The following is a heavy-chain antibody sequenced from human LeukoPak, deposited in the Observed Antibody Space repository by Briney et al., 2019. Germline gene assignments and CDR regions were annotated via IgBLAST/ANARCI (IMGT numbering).Heavy chain of an antibody. CDR3: ASSGTYFSWFDP. CDR2: IYTSGST. V-gene: IGHV4-61*02. J-gene: IGHJ5*02. D-gene: IGHD1-26*01. CDR1: GGSISRGSYY. Sequence: SHTLSLTCTVSGGSISRGSYYWSWIRQPAGKGLEWIGRIYTSGSTNYNPSLKSRVTISIDKSKNQFSLNLSSVTATDTAVYYCASSGTYFSWFDPWGQGTLVTVSS.